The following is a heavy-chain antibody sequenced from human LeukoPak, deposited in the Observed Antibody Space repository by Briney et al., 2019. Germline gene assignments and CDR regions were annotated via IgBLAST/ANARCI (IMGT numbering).Heavy chain of an antibody. Sequence: SETLSLTCAVSGYSISSGYYWGWIRQPPGKELEWIGSIYHSGSTYYNPSLKSRVTISVDTSKNQFSLKLSSVTAADTAVYYCARPGPDILTGYHAFDIWGQGTMVTVSS. D-gene: IGHD3-9*01. V-gene: IGHV4-38-2*01. CDR1: GYSISSGYY. CDR2: IYHSGST. J-gene: IGHJ3*02. CDR3: ARPGPDILTGYHAFDI.